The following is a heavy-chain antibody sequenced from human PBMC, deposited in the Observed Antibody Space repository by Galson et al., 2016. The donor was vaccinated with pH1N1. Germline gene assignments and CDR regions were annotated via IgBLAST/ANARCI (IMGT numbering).Heavy chain of an antibody. V-gene: IGHV3-20*01. J-gene: IGHJ6*02. CDR3: VRGGGSVVRSYCYGLDV. CDR2: TNWKGGST. Sequence: SLRLSCAASGFIFDDYGMSWVRQAPGKGLEWVSGTNWKGGSTGYADSVKGRFTISRDNAKDSLYLQMHSLRVEDTALYDYVRGGGSVVRSYCYGLDVWGQGTTVTVS. D-gene: IGHD5/OR15-5a*01. CDR1: GFIFDDYG.